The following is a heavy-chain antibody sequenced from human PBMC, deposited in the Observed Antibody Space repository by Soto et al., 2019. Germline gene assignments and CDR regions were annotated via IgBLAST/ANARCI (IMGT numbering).Heavy chain of an antibody. V-gene: IGHV3-23*01. Sequence: GGSLRLSCAASGVTFTSYAMTWVRQVPGEGLQWVSSISKSGDSTYYADSVKGRFTTSRDNSKNTLYLQMNSLRAEDTAIYYCAKGSFGFNYWGQGTLVTVSS. CDR2: ISKSGDST. CDR3: AKGSFGFNY. CDR1: GVTFTSYA. J-gene: IGHJ4*02. D-gene: IGHD3-10*01.